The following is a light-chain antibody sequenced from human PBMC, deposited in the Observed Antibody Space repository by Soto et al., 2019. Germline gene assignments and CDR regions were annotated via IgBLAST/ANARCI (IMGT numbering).Light chain of an antibody. CDR2: DTS. V-gene: IGKV3-20*01. CDR1: QSLTNSF. CDR3: QQYGTSEII. Sequence: EFVLTQSPGTLSLSPGERATLSCRASQSLTNSFIAWYQQRPGQAPRLLIYDTSSRASGIPDRFSGSGSGTDLTITISRLETEDGAVFYGQQYGTSEIIFGQGTRLEIK. J-gene: IGKJ5*01.